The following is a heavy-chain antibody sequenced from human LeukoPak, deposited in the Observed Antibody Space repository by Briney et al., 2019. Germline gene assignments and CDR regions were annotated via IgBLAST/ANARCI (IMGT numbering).Heavy chain of an antibody. D-gene: IGHD3-3*01. CDR1: GFIFSSYW. V-gene: IGHV3-7*01. J-gene: IGHJ4*02. Sequence: EGSLRLSCAASGFIFSSYWMGWVRQASGKGLEWVANIKRDGSERYYEDSVKGRFTISRDNAQNSLYLQMNSLRDEDTAVYYCARDKEAAVDFWSGYYPLWGQGTLVTVSS. CDR2: IKRDGSER. CDR3: ARDKEAAVDFWSGYYPL.